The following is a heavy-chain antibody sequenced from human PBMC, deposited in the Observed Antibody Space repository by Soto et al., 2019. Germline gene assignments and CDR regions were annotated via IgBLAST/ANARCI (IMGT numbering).Heavy chain of an antibody. CDR3: AKAYHVEMATITVPAGY. J-gene: IGHJ4*02. D-gene: IGHD5-12*01. Sequence: GGSLRLSCAASGFTFSSYGMHWVRQAPGKGLEWVAVISYDGSNKYYADSVKGRFTISRDNSKNTLYLQMNSLRAEDTAVYYCAKAYHVEMATITVPAGYWGKGTLVTVPS. CDR1: GFTFSSYG. V-gene: IGHV3-30*18. CDR2: ISYDGSNK.